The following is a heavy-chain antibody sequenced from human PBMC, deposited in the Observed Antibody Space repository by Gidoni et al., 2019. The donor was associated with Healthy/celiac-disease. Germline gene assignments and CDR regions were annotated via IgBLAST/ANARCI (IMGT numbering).Heavy chain of an antibody. J-gene: IGHJ4*02. CDR1: GGSISSRSYH. CDR3: ARHLWTSGSGSYSSFDY. D-gene: IGHD1-26*01. CDR2: IYYSVST. V-gene: IGHV4-39*01. Sequence: QLQLQESGPGLVKPSETLSLTCPVSGGSISSRSYHWGWLRQPPGKGLEWIGSIYYSVSTYYNPSLKSRVTISVDTSKNQFSLKLSSVTAADTAVYYCARHLWTSGSGSYSSFDYWGQGTLVTVSS.